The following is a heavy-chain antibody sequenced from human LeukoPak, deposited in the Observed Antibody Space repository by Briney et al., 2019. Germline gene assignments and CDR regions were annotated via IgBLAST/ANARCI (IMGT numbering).Heavy chain of an antibody. D-gene: IGHD2-15*01. CDR2: ISSSGSYI. V-gene: IGHV3-21*04. J-gene: IGHJ4*02. CDR3: AKFPRRVTTTPDGY. Sequence: GGSLRLSCAASGFTFSSYSMNWVRQAPGKGLEWVSSISSSGSYIYYADSVKGRFTISRDNAKNSLYLQMNSLRAEDTAVYYCAKFPRRVTTTPDGYWGQGTLVAVSS. CDR1: GFTFSSYS.